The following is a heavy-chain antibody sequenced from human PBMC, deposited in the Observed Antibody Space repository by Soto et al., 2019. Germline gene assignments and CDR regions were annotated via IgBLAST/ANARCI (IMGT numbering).Heavy chain of an antibody. J-gene: IGHJ5*02. CDR3: ARGSKTAFDP. CDR1: GFTFRPYW. V-gene: IGHV3-74*01. D-gene: IGHD2-21*02. Sequence: EVQLVESGGGLVQPGGSLRLSCAASGFTFRPYWMHWVRQTPGKGLVWVSRINAEGNTIYADSVKGRFTISRDNAKNMLYLQMTSLRAEDTAVYFCARGSKTAFDPWGQGTLVTVSS. CDR2: INAEGNT.